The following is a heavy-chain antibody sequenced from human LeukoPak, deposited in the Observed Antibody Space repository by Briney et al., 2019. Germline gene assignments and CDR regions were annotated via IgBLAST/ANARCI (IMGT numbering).Heavy chain of an antibody. CDR2: ISDNAVTR. D-gene: IGHD1-26*01. CDR1: GFIFSNYG. Sequence: GGSLRLSCVGSGFIFSNYGMSWVRQAPGKGLEWVSFISDNAVTRYYADSAKGRFTISRDNSKNTLFLQMSSLRAEDTAIYYCANLGAVGPFDVWGQGRMVTVSS. CDR3: ANLGAVGPFDV. V-gene: IGHV3-23*01. J-gene: IGHJ3*01.